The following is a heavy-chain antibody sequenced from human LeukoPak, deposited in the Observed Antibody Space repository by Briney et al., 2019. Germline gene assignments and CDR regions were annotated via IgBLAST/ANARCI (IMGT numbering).Heavy chain of an antibody. CDR1: GFTFSSSA. CDR3: AKDAHCSSTSCYSPYY. CDR2: FSGSGGST. V-gene: IGHV3-23*01. J-gene: IGHJ4*02. D-gene: IGHD2-2*02. Sequence: PGGSLRLSCAASGFTFSSSAMSWVRQAPGKGLEWVSAFSGSGGSTYYADSVKGRFTISRDNSKNTLYLQMNSLRAEDTAVYYCAKDAHCSSTSCYSPYYWGQGTLVTVSS.